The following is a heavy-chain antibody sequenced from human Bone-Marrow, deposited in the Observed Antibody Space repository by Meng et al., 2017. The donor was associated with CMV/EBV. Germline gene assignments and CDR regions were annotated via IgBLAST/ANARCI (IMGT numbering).Heavy chain of an antibody. J-gene: IGHJ4*02. CDR3: AKDEDSNYLAAALDY. V-gene: IGHV3-48*01. Sequence: GESLKISCAASGFTFSSYSMNWVRQAPGKGLEWVSYISSSSSTIYYADSVKGRFTISRDNSKNTLYLQMNSLRVEDTAIYYCAKDEDSNYLAAALDYWGQGTLVTVSS. D-gene: IGHD4-11*01. CDR1: GFTFSSYS. CDR2: ISSSSSTI.